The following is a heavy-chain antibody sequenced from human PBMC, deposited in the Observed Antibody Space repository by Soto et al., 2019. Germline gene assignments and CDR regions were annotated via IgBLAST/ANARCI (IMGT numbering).Heavy chain of an antibody. CDR1: GFSLSTSGVG. V-gene: IGHV2-5*02. D-gene: IGHD2-15*01. J-gene: IGHJ4*02. Sequence: QITLKESGPTLVKPTQTLTLTCTFSGFSLSTSGVGVGWIRQPPGKALEWLALIYWDDDKRYSPSLKSRLTITKDTPKNQVVLTMTNMDPVDTATYYCAHRPSSCSGGSCYSGFDYWGQGTLVTVSS. CDR2: IYWDDDK. CDR3: AHRPSSCSGGSCYSGFDY.